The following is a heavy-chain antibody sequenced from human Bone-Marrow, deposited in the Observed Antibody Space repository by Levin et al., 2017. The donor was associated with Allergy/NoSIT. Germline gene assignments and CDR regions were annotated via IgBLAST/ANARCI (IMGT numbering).Heavy chain of an antibody. CDR2: MNSDGSTT. J-gene: IGHJ3*02. V-gene: IGHV3-74*01. D-gene: IGHD5-18*01. CDR3: ARDRGYPDAFDI. Sequence: AGGSLRLSCAASGFPFSPYWMHWVRLVPGKGLVWVSHMNSDGSTTIYADSVKGRFTISRDNAKNTLYLQMNSLRVEDTAVYYCARDRGYPDAFDIWGQGTMVTVSS. CDR1: GFPFSPYW.